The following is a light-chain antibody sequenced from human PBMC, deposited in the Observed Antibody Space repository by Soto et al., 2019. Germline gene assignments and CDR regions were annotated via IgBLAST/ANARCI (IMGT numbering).Light chain of an antibody. CDR1: QSLLHSNGNIY. CDR2: LGS. CDR3: KQGLQTPLT. J-gene: IGKJ4*01. V-gene: IGKV2-28*01. Sequence: DIVMTQSPLSLPVTPGEPASISCRSTQSLLHSNGNIYLDWYVQKPGQSPQLLIYLGSYRASGVPDKFSGSGSGTDFTLKISRVEAEDVGVYYCKQGLQTPLTFGGGTKVEIK.